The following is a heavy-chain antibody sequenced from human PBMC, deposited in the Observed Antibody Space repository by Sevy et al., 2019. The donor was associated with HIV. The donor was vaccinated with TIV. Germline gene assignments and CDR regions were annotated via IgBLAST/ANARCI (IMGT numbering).Heavy chain of an antibody. CDR1: GFRFNIYE. V-gene: IGHV3-48*03. CDR3: VRGRAMIIYD. CDR2: ISSSGSPI. Sequence: GGSRRLSCAASGFRFNIYEMNWVRQAPGKGLEWVSYISSSGSPIYYADSVKGRFTISRDNAKSSLYLQMNSLRAEDSAVYYCVRGRAMIIYDWGQGTLVTVSS. J-gene: IGHJ4*02. D-gene: IGHD5-12*01.